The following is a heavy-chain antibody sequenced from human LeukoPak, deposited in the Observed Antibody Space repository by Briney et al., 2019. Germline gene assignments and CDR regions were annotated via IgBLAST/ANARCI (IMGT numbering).Heavy chain of an antibody. D-gene: IGHD4-17*01. J-gene: IGHJ4*02. CDR2: IHYSGSS. CDR1: GGSISRPNYS. Sequence: SETLSLTCTVSGGSISRPNYSWGWVRLPPRKGLEWIGNIHYSGSSYYNPSLRSRVTISVDPSKNQFSLKLTSVTAADTAVYYCARWGGDYVGYYFDYWGQGTLVSVSS. CDR3: ARWGGDYVGYYFDY. V-gene: IGHV4-39*01.